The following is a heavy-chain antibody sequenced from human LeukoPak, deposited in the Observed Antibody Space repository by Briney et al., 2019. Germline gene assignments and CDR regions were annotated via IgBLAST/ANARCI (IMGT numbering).Heavy chain of an antibody. CDR1: GFTFRSYS. V-gene: IGHV3-21*01. CDR3: ARAPTVLVGYCSSSSCQADY. J-gene: IGHJ4*02. CDR2: IDLSSTYI. D-gene: IGHD2-2*01. Sequence: GGSLRLSCAASGFTFRSYSMNWVRQAPGKGLEWVSAIDLSSTYIYYADSVKGRLTISRDNAENSLYLQMNSLRVEDTAVYYCARAPTVLVGYCSSSSCQADYWGQGTLVTVSS.